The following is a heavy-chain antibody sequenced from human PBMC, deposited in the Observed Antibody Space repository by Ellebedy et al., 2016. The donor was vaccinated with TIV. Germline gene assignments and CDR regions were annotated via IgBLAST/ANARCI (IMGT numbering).Heavy chain of an antibody. CDR1: GFTFSNYW. D-gene: IGHD6-19*01. CDR3: ARDQWLGRAYYFDS. CDR2: IKQDGSEK. Sequence: GGSLRLSCTASGFTFSNYWMTWVRQAPGKGLEWVANIKQDGSEKYYVDSVKGRFSISRENAKSSLYVQMNSLRDEDTAVYYCARDQWLGRAYYFDSWGQGTLVTVSS. V-gene: IGHV3-7*01. J-gene: IGHJ4*02.